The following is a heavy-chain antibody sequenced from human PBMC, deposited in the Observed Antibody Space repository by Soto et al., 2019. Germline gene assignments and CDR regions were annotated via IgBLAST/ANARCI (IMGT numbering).Heavy chain of an antibody. Sequence: GESLKISCKGSGYSFTSYWIGWVRQMPGKGLEWMGIIYPGDSDTRYSPSFQGQVTISADKSISTAYLQWSSLKASDTAMYYCARLSPELRYFDWLFPRGPNWFDPWGQGTLVTVSS. CDR1: GYSFTSYW. CDR3: ARLSPELRYFDWLFPRGPNWFDP. J-gene: IGHJ5*02. V-gene: IGHV5-51*01. CDR2: IYPGDSDT. D-gene: IGHD3-9*01.